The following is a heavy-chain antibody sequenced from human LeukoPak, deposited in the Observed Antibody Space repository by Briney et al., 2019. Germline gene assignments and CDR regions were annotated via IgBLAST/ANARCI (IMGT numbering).Heavy chain of an antibody. D-gene: IGHD3-10*01. CDR3: ARVGPTMVRGVPSYDY. V-gene: IGHV4-34*01. CDR1: GGSFSGYY. Sequence: SETLSLTCAVYGGSFSGYYWSWIRQPPGKGLEWIGEINHSGSTNYNPSLKSRVTISVDTSKNQFSLKLSSVTAADTAVYYCARVGPTMVRGVPSYDYWGQRTLVTVSS. J-gene: IGHJ4*02. CDR2: INHSGST.